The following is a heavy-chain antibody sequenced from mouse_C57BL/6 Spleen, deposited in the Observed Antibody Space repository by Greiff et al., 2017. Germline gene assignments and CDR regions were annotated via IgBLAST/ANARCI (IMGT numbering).Heavy chain of an antibody. Sequence: DVKLVESGEGLVKPGGSLKLSCAASGFTFSSYAMSWVRQTPEKRLEWVAYISSGGDYIYYADTVKGRFTISRDNARNTLYLQMSSLKSEDTAMYYCTRVGATVTLYFDYWGQGTTLTVSS. CDR3: TRVGATVTLYFDY. J-gene: IGHJ2*01. V-gene: IGHV5-9-1*02. CDR1: GFTFSSYA. D-gene: IGHD4-1*02. CDR2: ISSGGDYI.